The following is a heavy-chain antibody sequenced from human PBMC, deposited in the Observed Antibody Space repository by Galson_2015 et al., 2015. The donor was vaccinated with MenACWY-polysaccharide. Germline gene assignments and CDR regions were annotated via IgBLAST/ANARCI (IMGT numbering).Heavy chain of an antibody. CDR2: IYNIGRT. CDR3: ASYYCSNDLCYHLDY. CDR1: GGSISGYY. J-gene: IGHJ4*02. Sequence: LSLTCTVSGGSISGYYWSWIRQPPGKGLEWIGYIYNIGRTKYNPSLKSRVTMSVDTSKNQFSLELSSVTAADTAVYHCASYYCSNDLCYHLDYWGQGTLVTVSP. V-gene: IGHV4-59*01. D-gene: IGHD2-8*01.